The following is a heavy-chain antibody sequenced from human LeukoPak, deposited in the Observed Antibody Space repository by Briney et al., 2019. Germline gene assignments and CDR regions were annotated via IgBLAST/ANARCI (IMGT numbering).Heavy chain of an antibody. CDR3: ASSIYYYDSSGYYPLLDY. J-gene: IGHJ4*02. V-gene: IGHV1-18*01. D-gene: IGHD3-22*01. CDR2: ISAYNGNT. Sequence: ASVKVSCKASGYTFTSYGISWVRQAPGQGLEWMGWISAYNGNTNYAQKLQGRVTMTTDTSTSTAYMELRSLRSDDTVVYYCASSIYYYDSSGYYPLLDYWGQGTLVTVSS. CDR1: GYTFTSYG.